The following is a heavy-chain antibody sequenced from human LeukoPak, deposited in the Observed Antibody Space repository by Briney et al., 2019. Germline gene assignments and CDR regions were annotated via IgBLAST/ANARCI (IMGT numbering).Heavy chain of an antibody. CDR1: GYTFTSYG. Sequence: ASVKVSCKASGYTFTSYGISWVRQAPGQGLEWMGWISAYDGNTKYTQKVQYRVTMTTDTSTSTAYTELRSLRSDDTAAYYCARDSPGGSDSSGRGTYFDYWGQGTLVTVSS. J-gene: IGHJ4*02. CDR2: ISAYDGNT. CDR3: ARDSPGGSDSSGRGTYFDY. V-gene: IGHV1-18*01. D-gene: IGHD3-22*01.